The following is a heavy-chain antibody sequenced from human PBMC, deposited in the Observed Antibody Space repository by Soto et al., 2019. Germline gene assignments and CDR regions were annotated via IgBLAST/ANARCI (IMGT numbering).Heavy chain of an antibody. Sequence: GGSLRLSCAASGFTFSSYAMGWVRQGPGKGLEWVAVVSIGGSTHYAGSVRGRFTISRDNSKNTLSLQMNSLTAEDTAVYFCAKRRGAGGHFDYWGQGALVTVSS. J-gene: IGHJ4*02. V-gene: IGHV3-23*01. D-gene: IGHD2-15*01. CDR3: AKRRGAGGHFDY. CDR1: GFTFSSYA. CDR2: VSIGGST.